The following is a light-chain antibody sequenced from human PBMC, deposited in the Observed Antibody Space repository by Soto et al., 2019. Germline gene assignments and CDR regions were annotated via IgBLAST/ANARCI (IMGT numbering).Light chain of an antibody. J-gene: IGKJ2*03. Sequence: DIQMTQSPSSLSASVGDRVTITCRASEDIRNYLNWYQQKLGKAPKLLISAAVSLQSGVPSRFSGSGSGTVFTLNITSLQPEDFATYYCQQSLRRPQSFGQWTKLEIK. V-gene: IGKV1-39*01. CDR1: EDIRNY. CDR2: AAV. CDR3: QQSLRRPQS.